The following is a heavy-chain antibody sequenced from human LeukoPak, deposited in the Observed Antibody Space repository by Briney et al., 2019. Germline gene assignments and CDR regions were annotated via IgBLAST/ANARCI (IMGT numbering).Heavy chain of an antibody. CDR3: ARAISGSYSRAFDI. V-gene: IGHV4-59*01. Sequence: SETLSLTCTVCGGSISSYYWSWIRQPPGKGLEWIGYIYYSGSTNYNPSLKSRVTISVDTSKNQFSLKLSSVTAADTAVYYCARAISGSYSRAFDIWGQGTMVTVSS. D-gene: IGHD1-26*01. J-gene: IGHJ3*02. CDR2: IYYSGST. CDR1: GGSISSYY.